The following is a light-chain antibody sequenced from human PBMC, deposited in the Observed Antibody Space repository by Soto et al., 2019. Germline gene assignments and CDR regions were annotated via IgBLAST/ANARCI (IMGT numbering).Light chain of an antibody. Sequence: EIVLTQSPGTLSLSPGERATLSCRASQSVSSSYLAWYQQKPGQAPRLLVYAASSRATGIPDRFSGSGSGTDFTLTISRLEPEDFAVYYRQQYGSSPRITFGQGTRLEIK. CDR2: AAS. CDR1: QSVSSSY. J-gene: IGKJ5*01. CDR3: QQYGSSPRIT. V-gene: IGKV3-20*01.